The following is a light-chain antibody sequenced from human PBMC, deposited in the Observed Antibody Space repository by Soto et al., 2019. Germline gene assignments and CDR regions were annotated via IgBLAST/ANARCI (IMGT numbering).Light chain of an antibody. CDR2: DAS. CDR1: QSVSSSY. Sequence: EIVLTQSPGTLSLSPGERASLSCRASQSVSSSYLAWYQQIPGQAPRLLINDASRRATGIPDRFSGSGSGTDFTLTISRLEPEXFAVYYCQQYGSSPPTFGQGTKVEIK. V-gene: IGKV3-20*01. J-gene: IGKJ1*01. CDR3: QQYGSSPPT.